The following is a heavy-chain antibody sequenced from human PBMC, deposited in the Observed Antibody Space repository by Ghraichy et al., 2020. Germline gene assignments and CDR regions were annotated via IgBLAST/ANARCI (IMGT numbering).Heavy chain of an antibody. CDR2: IWYDGSNK. Sequence: GGSLRLSCAVSGFTFSSYGMHWVRQAPGKGLEWVAVIWYDGSNKYYADSVKGRFTISRDNSKNTLYLQMNSLRAEDTAVYYCARDVMVRGVITSHFDYWGQGTLVTVSS. J-gene: IGHJ4*02. CDR1: GFTFSSYG. V-gene: IGHV3-33*01. CDR3: ARDVMVRGVITSHFDY. D-gene: IGHD3-10*01.